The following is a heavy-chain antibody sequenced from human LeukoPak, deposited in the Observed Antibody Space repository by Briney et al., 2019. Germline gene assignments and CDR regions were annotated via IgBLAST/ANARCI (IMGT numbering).Heavy chain of an antibody. J-gene: IGHJ6*03. CDR3: AKGKGWNAFDYYYYMDV. D-gene: IGHD1-1*01. V-gene: IGHV4-59*01. Sequence: SETLSLTCTVSGGSISSYYWSWIRQPPGKGLEWIGYIYYSGSTNYNPSLKSRVTISVDTSKNQFSLKLSSVTAADTAVYYCAKGKGWNAFDYYYYMDVWGKGTTVTVSS. CDR2: IYYSGST. CDR1: GGSISSYY.